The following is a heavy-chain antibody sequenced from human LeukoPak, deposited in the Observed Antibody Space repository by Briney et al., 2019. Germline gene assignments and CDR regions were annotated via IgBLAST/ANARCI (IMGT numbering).Heavy chain of an antibody. CDR3: ARDYRAALAYFDY. D-gene: IGHD3-16*02. Sequence: PSETLSLTCTVSGGSISSYYWSWIRQPPGKDLEWIGYIYYSGSTNYNPSLKSRVTISIDTSKNQFSLKLSSVTAADTAVYYCARDYRAALAYFDYWGQGTLVTVSS. CDR1: GGSISSYY. CDR2: IYYSGST. J-gene: IGHJ4*02. V-gene: IGHV4-59*12.